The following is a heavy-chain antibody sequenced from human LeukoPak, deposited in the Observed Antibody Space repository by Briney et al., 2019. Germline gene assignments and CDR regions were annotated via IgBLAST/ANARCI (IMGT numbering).Heavy chain of an antibody. Sequence: GRSLRLSCAASGFTFSSYAMHWVRQAPGKGPEWVAFISKDASNKDYADSVKGRFTISRDNFKNTLFLHMNSLRAEDTAVYYCARVGLVTAAIPYYRYFMDVWGKGATVTVSS. D-gene: IGHD2-2*01. CDR3: ARVGLVTAAIPYYRYFMDV. J-gene: IGHJ6*03. CDR1: GFTFSSYA. CDR2: ISKDASNK. V-gene: IGHV3-30*01.